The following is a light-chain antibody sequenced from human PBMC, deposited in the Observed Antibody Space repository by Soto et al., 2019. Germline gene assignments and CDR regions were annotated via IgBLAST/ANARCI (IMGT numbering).Light chain of an antibody. CDR3: PVFDGNSYLVI. Sequence: SYELTQPPSVSVAPGQTARITCGGTNIESKGVNWYQQKPGQAPVLVVYDNSDRRSGIPERFSGSNSGNTATLTISTVEAGDEADYAGPVFDGNSYLVIFGGGTKLTVL. CDR2: DNS. CDR1: NIESKG. V-gene: IGLV3-21*02. J-gene: IGLJ2*01.